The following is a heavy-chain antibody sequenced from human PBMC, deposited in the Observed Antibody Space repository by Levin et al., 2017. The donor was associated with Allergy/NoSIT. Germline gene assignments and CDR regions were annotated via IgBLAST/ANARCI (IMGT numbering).Heavy chain of an antibody. CDR3: GREGGSSGRCGMFDY. J-gene: IGHJ4*02. V-gene: IGHV3-30-3*01. Sequence: GGSLRLSCAASGFTFSTSVMHWVRQAPGEGLEWVAGISHDGDSKHYADSAKGRFTISRDNSKSTLDLQVSSLRPEDTAVYYCGREGGSSGRCGMFDYWGLGTLVTVSS. CDR1: GFTFSTSV. CDR2: ISHDGDSK. D-gene: IGHD2-15*01.